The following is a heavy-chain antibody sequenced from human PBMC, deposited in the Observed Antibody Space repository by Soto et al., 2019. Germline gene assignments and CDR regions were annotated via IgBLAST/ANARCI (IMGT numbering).Heavy chain of an antibody. CDR2: ISSSGSAI. J-gene: IGHJ6*03. CDR3: ARGIAVAPRFEYSYYYIDV. Sequence: EVQLAESGGGLVQPGGSLRLSCAASGFTFTTYSMNWVRQAPGRGLEWVSYISSSGSAIYYADFVKGQFIISRDNAKNSMYLQINNLGAEDAAVYYCARGIAVAPRFEYSYYYIDVWRNGTTATVSS. D-gene: IGHD6-6*01. V-gene: IGHV3-48*01. CDR1: GFTFTTYS.